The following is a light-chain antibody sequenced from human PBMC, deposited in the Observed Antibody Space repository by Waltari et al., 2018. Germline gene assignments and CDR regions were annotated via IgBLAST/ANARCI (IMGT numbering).Light chain of an antibody. V-gene: IGKV4-1*01. J-gene: IGKJ5*01. CDR1: QSVLYSATNKNY. CDR3: QQYYSTPPIT. CDR2: WAS. Sequence: DIVMTQYPDSLAVSLGERATINCKSSQSVLYSATNKNYLAWYQQKPGQPPKLLIYWASTRESGVPDRFSGSGSGANFTLTISSLQAEDVAVYYCQQYYSTPPITFGQGTRLEIK.